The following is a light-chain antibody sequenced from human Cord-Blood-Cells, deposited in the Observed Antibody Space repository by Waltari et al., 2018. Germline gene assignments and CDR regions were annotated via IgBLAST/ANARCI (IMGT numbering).Light chain of an antibody. Sequence: QSALTQPRSVSGSPGQSVTISCTRTSSDVGGYNYVSWYQQHPGKAPNLMIYDVSKRPSGVPDRFSGSKSGNTASLTISGLQAEDEADYYCCSYAGSYTFVVFGGGTKLTVL. J-gene: IGLJ2*01. CDR3: CSYAGSYTFVV. CDR2: DVS. CDR1: SSDVGGYNY. V-gene: IGLV2-11*01.